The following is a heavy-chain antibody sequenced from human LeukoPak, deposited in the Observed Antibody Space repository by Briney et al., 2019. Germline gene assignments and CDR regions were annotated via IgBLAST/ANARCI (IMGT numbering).Heavy chain of an antibody. CDR2: IYYSGST. D-gene: IGHD3-16*01. CDR1: GGSISSGGYY. Sequence: SHTLSLTCNVSGGSISSGGYYWRWIRPHPGKGLEWRGYIYYSGSTYYNPSLERRVTISVDTSKTEFSLLLRSVTAADTAVYYCARGGLSGGATDYWGQGTLVTVSS. J-gene: IGHJ4*02. V-gene: IGHV4-31*03. CDR3: ARGGLSGGATDY.